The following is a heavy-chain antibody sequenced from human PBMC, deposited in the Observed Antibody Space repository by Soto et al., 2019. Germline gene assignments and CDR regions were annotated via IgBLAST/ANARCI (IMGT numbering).Heavy chain of an antibody. CDR3: ARRSSSSSDY. CDR1: GGSFSGYY. Sequence: SETLSLTCAVYGGSFSGYYWSWIRQPPGKGLEWIGEINHSGSTNYNPSLKSRVTISVDTSKNQFSLKLSSVTAADTAVYYCARRSSSSSDYWGQGTLVTVSS. V-gene: IGHV4-34*01. J-gene: IGHJ4*02. CDR2: INHSGST. D-gene: IGHD6-6*01.